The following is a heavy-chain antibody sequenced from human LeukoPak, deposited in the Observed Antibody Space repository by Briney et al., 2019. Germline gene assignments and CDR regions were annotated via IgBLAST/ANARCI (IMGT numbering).Heavy chain of an antibody. D-gene: IGHD6-19*01. CDR1: GYTLTELS. J-gene: IGHJ4*02. V-gene: IGHV1-24*01. Sequence: ASVKVSCKVSGYTLTELSMHWVRQAPGKGLEWMGGFDPEDGETIYAQKFQGRVTMTEDTSTDTAYMELSSLRSEDTAVYYCATELYSSGWYEVVYWGQGTLVTVSS. CDR2: FDPEDGET. CDR3: ATELYSSGWYEVVY.